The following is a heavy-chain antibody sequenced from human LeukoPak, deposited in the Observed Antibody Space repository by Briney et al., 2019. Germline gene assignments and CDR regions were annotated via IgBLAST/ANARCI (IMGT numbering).Heavy chain of an antibody. CDR2: IYYSGST. D-gene: IGHD1-26*01. CDR3: ARHEYSGSYYGLSWFDP. Sequence: PSETLSLTCTVSGGSISSSGYYWGWIRQPPGKGLEWIASIYYSGSTYYNPSLKSRVTISVDTSKNQLSLKLSSLTAADTAVYYCARHEYSGSYYGLSWFDPWGQGTLVSASS. J-gene: IGHJ5*02. CDR1: GGSISSSGYY. V-gene: IGHV4-39*01.